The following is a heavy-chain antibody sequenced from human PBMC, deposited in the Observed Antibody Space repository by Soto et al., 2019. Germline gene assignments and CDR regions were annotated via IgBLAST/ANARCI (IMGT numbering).Heavy chain of an antibody. CDR2: IYYTGST. J-gene: IGHJ4*02. V-gene: IGHV4-30-4*01. Sequence: PSETLSLTCTVSGGSISSGDYYWSWIRQPPGKGLEWVGYIYYTGSTSYNPSLKSRLTLSVDTSKNQFSLKLRSVSAADTAVYYCARLGGRYAVPHFDFWGQGNLVTFSS. CDR3: ARLGGRYAVPHFDF. D-gene: IGHD1-26*01. CDR1: GGSISSGDYY.